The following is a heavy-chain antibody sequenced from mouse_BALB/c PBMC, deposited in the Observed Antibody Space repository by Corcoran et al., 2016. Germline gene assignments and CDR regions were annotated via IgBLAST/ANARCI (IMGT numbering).Heavy chain of an antibody. V-gene: IGHV14-3*02. J-gene: IGHJ1*01. CDR1: GFNIKDTY. Sequence: EVQLQQSGAELVKPGASVKLSCTASGFNIKDTYMHWVKQRPEQGLEWIGRIDPANGNTKYDPKFQGKATITADTSSNTAYLQLSSLTSEDTAVYYFANWDGYCDVWGAGTTGTVSS. CDR3: ANWDGYCDV. CDR2: IDPANGNT. D-gene: IGHD4-1*01.